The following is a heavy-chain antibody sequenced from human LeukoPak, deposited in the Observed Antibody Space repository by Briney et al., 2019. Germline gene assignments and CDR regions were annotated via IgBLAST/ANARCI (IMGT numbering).Heavy chain of an antibody. D-gene: IGHD3-22*01. Sequence: GGSLRLSCAASGFTFSTYWMSWVRQAPGKGLEWVANIKQDGSEKHYGDSVRGRFTISRDNAKNSLYLQMNSLSAEDTALYFCARDTYDSSGYHFYYMDVWGKGTTVTVSS. CDR3: ARDTYDSSGYHFYYMDV. CDR2: IKQDGSEK. CDR1: GFTFSTYW. J-gene: IGHJ6*03. V-gene: IGHV3-7*01.